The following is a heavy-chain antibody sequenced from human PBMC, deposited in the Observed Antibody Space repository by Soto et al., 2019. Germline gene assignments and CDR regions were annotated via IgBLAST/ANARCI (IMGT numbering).Heavy chain of an antibody. CDR1: GGSISSGGYY. V-gene: IGHV4-39*01. D-gene: IGHD4-4*01. J-gene: IGHJ4*02. Sequence: TCAVSGGSISSGGYYWGWIRQPPGKGLEWIGSIYYSGSTYYNPSLKSRVTISVDTSKNQFSLKLSSVTAADTAVYYCARHDMTTVTTFDYWGQGTLVTVSS. CDR3: ARHDMTTVTTFDY. CDR2: IYYSGST.